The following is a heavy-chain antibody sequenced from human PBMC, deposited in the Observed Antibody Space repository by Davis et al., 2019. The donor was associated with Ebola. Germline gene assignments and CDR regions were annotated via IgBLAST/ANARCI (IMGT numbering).Heavy chain of an antibody. D-gene: IGHD6-19*01. J-gene: IGHJ6*04. CDR2: IYHSGST. CDR3: ASARAAVAGTLLYYYYGMDV. V-gene: IGHV4-30-2*01. Sequence: SETLSLTCAVSGGSISSGGYSWSWIRQPPGKGLEWIGYIYHSGSTYYNPSLKSRVTISVDRSKNQFSLKLSSVTAADTAVYYCASARAAVAGTLLYYYYGMDVWGKGTTVTVSS. CDR1: GGSISSGGYS.